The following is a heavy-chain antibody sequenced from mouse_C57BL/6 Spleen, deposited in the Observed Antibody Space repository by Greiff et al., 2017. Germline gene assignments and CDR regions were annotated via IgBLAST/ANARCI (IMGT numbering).Heavy chain of an antibody. CDR2: ILPGSGST. CDR1: GYTFTGYW. J-gene: IGHJ2*01. V-gene: IGHV1-9*01. D-gene: IGHD1-1*01. Sequence: QVQLQQSGAELMKPGASVKLSCKASGYTFTGYWIEWVKQRPGHGLEWIGEILPGSGSTNYNEKLKGKATFTADTYSNTAYMQPINLTTEDSAIYYCARNYYASSYSYYFDYWGQGTTLTVSS. CDR3: ARNYYASSYSYYFDY.